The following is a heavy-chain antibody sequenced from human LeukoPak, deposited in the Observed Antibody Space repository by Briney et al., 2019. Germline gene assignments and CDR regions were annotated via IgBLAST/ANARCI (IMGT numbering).Heavy chain of an antibody. J-gene: IGHJ4*02. D-gene: IGHD5-18*01. CDR1: GGSISSSSYY. CDR3: ASRGYSYGAN. Sequence: SETLSLTCTVSGGSISSSSYYWGWIRQPPGKGLEWIGSIYYSGSTYYNPSLKSRVTISVDTSKNQFSLKLSSVTAADTAVYYCASRGYSYGANWGQGTLVTVSS. CDR2: IYYSGST. V-gene: IGHV4-39*07.